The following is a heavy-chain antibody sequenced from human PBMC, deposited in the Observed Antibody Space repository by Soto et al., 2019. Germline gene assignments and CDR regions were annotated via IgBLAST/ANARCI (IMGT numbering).Heavy chain of an antibody. CDR1: GFTISSYW. Sequence: VQLVESGGGLVQPGGSLRLSCAASGFTISSYWMHWVRQVPGKGLVWVSRINGDGSSTSYADSVKGRFIISRDNAKNTLYLQTNSLRAEDTAVYYCTRDPPYGDAAFDFWGQGTLVTVSS. D-gene: IGHD4-17*01. CDR3: TRDPPYGDAAFDF. V-gene: IGHV3-74*01. CDR2: INGDGSST. J-gene: IGHJ4*02.